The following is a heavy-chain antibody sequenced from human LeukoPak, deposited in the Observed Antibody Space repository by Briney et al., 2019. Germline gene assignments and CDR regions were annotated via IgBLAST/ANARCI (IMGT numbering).Heavy chain of an antibody. CDR1: GFTFSSNW. Sequence: GGSLRLSCAASGFTFSSNWMSWVRQAPGKGLEWVANIKQDGSEKYYVDSVKGRFTISRDNAKNSLYLQMNSLRAEDTAVYYCARGLTMGHFGGQGTLVTVSS. CDR2: IKQDGSEK. CDR3: ARGLTMGHF. V-gene: IGHV3-7*02. J-gene: IGHJ4*02. D-gene: IGHD4/OR15-4a*01.